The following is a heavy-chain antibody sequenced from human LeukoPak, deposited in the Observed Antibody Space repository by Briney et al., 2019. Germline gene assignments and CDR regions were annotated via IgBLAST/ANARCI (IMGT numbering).Heavy chain of an antibody. V-gene: IGHV4-4*09. J-gene: IGHJ4*02. Sequence: TSETLSLTCSVSGGSISNYYWSWIRQPPGKGLEWIGYVYISGSTNYNPSLRSRVTIALDTSKRQFSLKLSSVTAADTALYYCARIPLGYSGAYYFDSWGQGTLVTVSS. D-gene: IGHD5-12*01. CDR2: VYISGST. CDR1: GGSISNYY. CDR3: ARIPLGYSGAYYFDS.